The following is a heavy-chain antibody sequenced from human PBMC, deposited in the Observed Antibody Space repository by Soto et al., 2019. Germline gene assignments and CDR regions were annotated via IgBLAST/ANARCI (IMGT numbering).Heavy chain of an antibody. CDR2: IYYSGST. Sequence: PSETLSLTCTVSGGSISSGDYYWSWIRQPPGKGLEWIGYIYYSGSTYYNPSLKSRVTISVDTSKNQFSLKLSSVTAADTAVYYCARVSGYVLAFDIWGQGTMVTVSS. D-gene: IGHD3-22*01. V-gene: IGHV4-30-4*01. J-gene: IGHJ3*02. CDR1: GGSISSGDYY. CDR3: ARVSGYVLAFDI.